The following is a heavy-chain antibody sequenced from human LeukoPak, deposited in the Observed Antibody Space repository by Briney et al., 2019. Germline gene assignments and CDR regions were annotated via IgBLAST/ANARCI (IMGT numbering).Heavy chain of an antibody. D-gene: IGHD5-12*01. Sequence: KPSETLSLTCTVSGYSISSGYYWGWIRQPPGKGLEWIGSIYHSGSTYYNPSLKSRVTISVDTSKNQFSLKLSSVTAADTAVYYCARVQRGYSGRTTPQNNSFDPWGQGTLVTVSS. CDR2: IYHSGST. CDR3: ARVQRGYSGRTTPQNNSFDP. V-gene: IGHV4-38-2*02. CDR1: GYSISSGYY. J-gene: IGHJ5*02.